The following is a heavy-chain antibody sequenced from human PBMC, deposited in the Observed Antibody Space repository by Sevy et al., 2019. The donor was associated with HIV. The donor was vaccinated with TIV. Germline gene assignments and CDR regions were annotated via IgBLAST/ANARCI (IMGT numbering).Heavy chain of an antibody. V-gene: IGHV3-7*01. Sequence: GGSLRLSCAASGFTFSANWMIWVRQAPGKGLEWVANIKGDGSDKHYVDSVEGRFTISRDNAKNLLYLQMNSLRVEDTAVYYCAHETFGRFESWGQGTPVTVSS. CDR1: GFTFSANW. CDR2: IKGDGSDK. CDR3: AHETFGRFES. J-gene: IGHJ4*02. D-gene: IGHD3-16*01.